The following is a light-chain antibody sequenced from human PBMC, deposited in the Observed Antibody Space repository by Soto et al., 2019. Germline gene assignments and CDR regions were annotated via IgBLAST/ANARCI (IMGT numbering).Light chain of an antibody. CDR3: MQGSHWPTT. CDR2: KIS. CDR1: QGLVHSDGNTY. Sequence: DVVMTQSPLSLPVTLGQPATISCRSSQGLVHSDGNTYLSWFQQRPGQSPRRLIYKISNRDSGVPDRFSGSGSGTDFTLNISRVEAEDIGVYYCMQGSHWPTTFGQGTKVDIK. J-gene: IGKJ1*01. V-gene: IGKV2-30*02.